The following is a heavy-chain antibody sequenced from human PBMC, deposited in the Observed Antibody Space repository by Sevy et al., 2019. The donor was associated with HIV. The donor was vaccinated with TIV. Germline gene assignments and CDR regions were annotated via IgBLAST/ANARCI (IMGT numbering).Heavy chain of an antibody. J-gene: IGHJ3*02. CDR1: GYIFSDYN. D-gene: IGHD6-13*01. CDR2: INPKSGDT. V-gene: IGHV1-2*06. Sequence: ASVKVSCKSTGYIFSDYNMHWVRQAPGQGLEWMALINPKSGDTIYAQRFRGRVSMTRDTSMSTAYMELSGLTSDDTAVYYCVRESITAPETLLSFDIWGQGTMVTVSS. CDR3: VRESITAPETLLSFDI.